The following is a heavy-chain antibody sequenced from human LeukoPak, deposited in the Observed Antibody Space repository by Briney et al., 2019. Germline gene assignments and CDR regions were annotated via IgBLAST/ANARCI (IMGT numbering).Heavy chain of an antibody. Sequence: PGRSLRLSCAASGFTFSSYGMHWVRQAPGKGLEWVAVISYDGSNKYYADSVKGRFTISRDNSKNTLYLQMNSLRAEDTAVYYCAKGAYDSSGYYPAFDYWGQGTLVTVSS. J-gene: IGHJ4*02. CDR3: AKGAYDSSGYYPAFDY. CDR2: ISYDGSNK. CDR1: GFTFSSYG. V-gene: IGHV3-30*18. D-gene: IGHD3-22*01.